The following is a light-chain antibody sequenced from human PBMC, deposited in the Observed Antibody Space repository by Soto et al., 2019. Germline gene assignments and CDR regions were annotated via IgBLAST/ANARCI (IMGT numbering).Light chain of an antibody. J-gene: IGLJ3*02. CDR3: ATWSDSLSGRV. CDR1: SSNIGTNY. CDR2: RND. V-gene: IGLV1-47*01. Sequence: QSVLTQPPSASGTPGQRVTIPCSGSSSNIGTNYVYWYQQLPGTAPKLLIYRNDQRPSGVPDRFSGSKSGTSASLATSGLRSEDEADYYCATWSDSLSGRVFGGGTKLTVL.